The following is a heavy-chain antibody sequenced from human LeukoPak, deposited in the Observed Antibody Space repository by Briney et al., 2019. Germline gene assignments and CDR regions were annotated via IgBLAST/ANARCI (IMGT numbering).Heavy chain of an antibody. V-gene: IGHV3-7*01. J-gene: IGHJ6*03. CDR2: IKEDANEE. CDR1: GFTFRSYR. CDR3: ARAGYCTSNSCYSPNFYYMDV. D-gene: IGHD2-2*01. Sequence: WGSLRLSCAASGFTFRSYRMSWVRQAPGKGLEWVANIKEDANEEYYVDSVRGRFIISRDNAKNSLFLQMYSLRADDTAVYYCARAGYCTSNSCYSPNFYYMDVWGKGTTVAVSS.